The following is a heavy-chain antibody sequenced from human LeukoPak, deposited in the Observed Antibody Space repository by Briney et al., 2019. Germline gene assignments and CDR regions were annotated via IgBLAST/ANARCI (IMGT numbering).Heavy chain of an antibody. Sequence: GGSLRLSCAASGFTFSSYWMSWVRQAPGKGLEWVANIKQDGSEKVYVDSVKGRFAISRDNTKNSLFLQMDALRAEDTAVYYCARDPYSSTWSYGMDVWGQGTTVSVSS. CDR2: IKQDGSEK. V-gene: IGHV3-7*05. CDR3: ARDPYSSTWSYGMDV. D-gene: IGHD6-6*01. J-gene: IGHJ6*02. CDR1: GFTFSSYW.